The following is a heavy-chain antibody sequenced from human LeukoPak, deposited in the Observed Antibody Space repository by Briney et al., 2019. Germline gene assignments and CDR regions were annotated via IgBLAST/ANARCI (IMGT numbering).Heavy chain of an antibody. CDR3: ARGNYDIFNYYGMDV. CDR1: GGSISSGNYY. V-gene: IGHV4-39*02. CDR2: ISYSGST. J-gene: IGHJ6*02. D-gene: IGHD3-9*01. Sequence: SETLSLTCTVSGGSISSGNYYWGWIRQPPGKGLEWIGSISYSGSTYYNPSLKSRVTISGDTPKNHFSLKLSSVTAADTAVYYCARGNYDIFNYYGMDVWGQGTTVTVSS.